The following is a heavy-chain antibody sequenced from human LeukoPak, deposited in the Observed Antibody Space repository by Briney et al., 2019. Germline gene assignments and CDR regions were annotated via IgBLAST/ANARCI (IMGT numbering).Heavy chain of an antibody. CDR2: INHSGST. D-gene: IGHD3-22*01. Sequence: SETLSLTCAVYGGSFSGYYWSWIRQPPGKGLEWIGEINHSGSTNYNPSLKSRVTISVDTSKNQFSLKLSSVTAADTAVYYCARASPNTYYYGSSGSGFDYWGQGTLVTVSS. CDR3: ARASPNTYYYGSSGSGFDY. J-gene: IGHJ4*02. CDR1: GGSFSGYY. V-gene: IGHV4-34*01.